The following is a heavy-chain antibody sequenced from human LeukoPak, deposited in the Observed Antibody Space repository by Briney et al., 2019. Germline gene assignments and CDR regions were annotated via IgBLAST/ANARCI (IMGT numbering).Heavy chain of an antibody. Sequence: PGGSLRLSCAASGFTFSSGTMNWVRQTPGKALEWVSSLSGSGRLIWYAGSVKGRFTISRDDAANSLFLQMNSLRVEDTAVYYCARDLQTGLAFDAWGQGTVVTVSS. CDR1: GFTFSSGT. J-gene: IGHJ3*01. V-gene: IGHV3-21*06. D-gene: IGHD7-27*01. CDR2: LSGSGRLI. CDR3: ARDLQTGLAFDA.